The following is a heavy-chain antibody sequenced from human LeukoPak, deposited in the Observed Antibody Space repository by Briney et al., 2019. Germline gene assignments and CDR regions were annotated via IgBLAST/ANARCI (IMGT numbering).Heavy chain of an antibody. J-gene: IGHJ3*02. V-gene: IGHV1-2*06. CDR1: GYTFTVYY. D-gene: IGHD3-22*01. CDR3: AGEDNSSGYRPFDI. CDR2: INPNNGGT. Sequence: ASVKVSCKASGYTFTVYYIHWVRQAPGQGLEWMGRINPNNGGTNYAQKFQGRVTMTRGMSMSTAYMELSRLRSVDTAVYYCAGEDNSSGYRPFDIWGQGTMVTVPS.